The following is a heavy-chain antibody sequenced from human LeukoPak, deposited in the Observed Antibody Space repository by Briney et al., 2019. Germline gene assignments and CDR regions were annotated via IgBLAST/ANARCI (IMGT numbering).Heavy chain of an antibody. CDR1: GCTFSSYA. Sequence: PGGSLRLSCAASGCTFSSYAMSWVRQAPGKGLEWVSAISGSGGSTYYADSVKGRFTISRDNSKNTLYLQMNSLRAEDTAVYYCAKQTRPQLERRLGFDYWGQGTLVTVSS. V-gene: IGHV3-23*01. D-gene: IGHD1-1*01. J-gene: IGHJ4*02. CDR2: ISGSGGST. CDR3: AKQTRPQLERRLGFDY.